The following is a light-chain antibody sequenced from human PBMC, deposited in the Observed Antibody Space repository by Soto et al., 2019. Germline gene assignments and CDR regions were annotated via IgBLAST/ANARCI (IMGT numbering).Light chain of an antibody. V-gene: IGLV2-14*01. J-gene: IGLJ2*01. CDR3: SSSTTSSTPLL. Sequence: QSVLTQPASVSGSPGQSITISCTGTSSDIGNYNYISWYQQHPGKAPKLMIYEVSNRPSGVSNRFSGSKSGNTASLTISGLQAEDEADYYCSSSTTSSTPLLFGGGTKLTVL. CDR1: SSDIGNYNY. CDR2: EVS.